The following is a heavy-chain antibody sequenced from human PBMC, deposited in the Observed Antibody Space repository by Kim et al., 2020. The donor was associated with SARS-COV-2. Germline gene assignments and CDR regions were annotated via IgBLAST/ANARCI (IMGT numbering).Heavy chain of an antibody. J-gene: IGHJ4*01. V-gene: IGHV3-48*02. CDR3: ARSYGDYDHDFDF. D-gene: IGHD4-17*01. Sequence: YEDSVKGRFTISRDNAKNSLYLQMNSLRDEDTAVYYCARSYGDYDHDFDFWGHGTLVTVSS.